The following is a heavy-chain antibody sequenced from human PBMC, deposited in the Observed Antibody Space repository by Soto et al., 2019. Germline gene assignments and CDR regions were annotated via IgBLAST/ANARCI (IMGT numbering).Heavy chain of an antibody. J-gene: IGHJ6*02. CDR2: ISSSSSYI. CDR3: AREGRYGMDV. CDR1: RFTFSSYT. V-gene: IGHV3-21*01. Sequence: VGSLRLSCAASRFTFSSYTMNWVRQAPGKGLEWVSSISSSSSYINYADSVKGRFTISRDNAKNSLYLQMNSLRAEDTAVYYCAREGRYGMDVWGQGTTVTVSS.